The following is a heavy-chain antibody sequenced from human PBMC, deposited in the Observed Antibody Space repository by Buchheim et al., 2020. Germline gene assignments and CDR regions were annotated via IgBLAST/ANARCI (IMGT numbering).Heavy chain of an antibody. V-gene: IGHV4-39*01. CDR1: GGSVSSGSNY. CDR3: ARGPYDSSGYNWFDP. D-gene: IGHD3-22*01. J-gene: IGHJ5*02. Sequence: QLQLQESGPGLVKPSETLSLTCTVSGGSVSSGSNYWGWIRQSSGKGLEWIGNLNYSGITYSNPSLKSRVAISIDTSKNPFSLNLRSVTAADTAVYYCARGPYDSSGYNWFDPWGQGTL. CDR2: LNYSGIT.